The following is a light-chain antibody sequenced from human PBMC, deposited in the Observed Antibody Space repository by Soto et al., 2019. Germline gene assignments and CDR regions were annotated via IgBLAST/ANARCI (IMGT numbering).Light chain of an antibody. Sequence: IQLTQSPSSLSASVGDRVTITCRASQDINYYLAWYQQKPGTAPKLLTYAASTLQSGVPSRFSGSRSGTDFTLTISSLQPEDFATYYCQQLDSYPRTFGPGTKVDIK. J-gene: IGKJ3*01. V-gene: IGKV1-9*01. CDR3: QQLDSYPRT. CDR1: QDINYY. CDR2: AAS.